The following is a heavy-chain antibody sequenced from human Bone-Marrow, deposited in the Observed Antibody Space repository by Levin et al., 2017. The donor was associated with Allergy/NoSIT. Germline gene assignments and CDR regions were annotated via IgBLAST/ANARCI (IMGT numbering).Heavy chain of an antibody. V-gene: IGHV2-5*02. D-gene: IGHD4-11*01. Sequence: SGPTLVKPTQTLTLTCTFSGFSLSTSGVGVGWIRQPPGKALEWLALIYWDDDKLYSPSLKSRLTITKDTSKNQVVLTMTNMDPVDTATYYCAHRYIDDNYVDYGLDLWGQGTTVTVSS. CDR1: GFSLSTSGVG. J-gene: IGHJ6*02. CDR3: AHRYIDDNYVDYGLDL. CDR2: IYWDDDK.